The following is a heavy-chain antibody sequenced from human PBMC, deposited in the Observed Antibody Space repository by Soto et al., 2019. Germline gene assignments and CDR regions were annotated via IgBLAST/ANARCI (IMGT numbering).Heavy chain of an antibody. D-gene: IGHD1-26*01. CDR2: ISYSGST. Sequence: AETLCITCTVSVGSIIIDYWSWIGQPPGKGLDWIGYISYSGSTNYNPSLKSRVTISVDTSKNQLSLNLSSVTAADTAVYYCARVLSGSSLFDYWGQGTMVTVSS. J-gene: IGHJ4*02. V-gene: IGHV4-59*01. CDR3: ARVLSGSSLFDY. CDR1: VGSIIIDY.